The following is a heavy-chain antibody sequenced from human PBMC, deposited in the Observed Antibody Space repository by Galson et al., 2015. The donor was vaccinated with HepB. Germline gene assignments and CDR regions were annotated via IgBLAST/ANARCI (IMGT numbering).Heavy chain of an antibody. CDR3: ARHYKGGYSSSFGVGAFDI. J-gene: IGHJ3*02. Sequence: QSGAEVKKPGESLRISCKGSGYSFTSYWISWVRQMPGKGLEWMGRIDPSDSYTNYSPSFQGHVTISADKSISTAYLQWSSLKASDTAMYYCARHYKGGYSSSFGVGAFDIWGQGTMVTVSS. CDR1: GYSFTSYW. V-gene: IGHV5-10-1*01. D-gene: IGHD6-6*01. CDR2: IDPSDSYT.